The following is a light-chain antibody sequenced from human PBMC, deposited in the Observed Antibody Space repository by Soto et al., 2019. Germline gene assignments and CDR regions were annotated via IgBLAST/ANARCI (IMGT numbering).Light chain of an antibody. V-gene: IGKV3-20*01. Sequence: EIVLTQAPGTLPLSPGERATLSCRASQSVASNYLAWYQQKPGQAPRLLIYAASGRATGIPDRFSGSGSGTDFAVNISRLEPEDFAVYYCQQYGSAPWTFGQGTKVEIK. CDR1: QSVASNY. J-gene: IGKJ1*01. CDR2: AAS. CDR3: QQYGSAPWT.